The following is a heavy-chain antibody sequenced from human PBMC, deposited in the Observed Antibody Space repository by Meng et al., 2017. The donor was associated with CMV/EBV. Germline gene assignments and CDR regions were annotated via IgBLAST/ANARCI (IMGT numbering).Heavy chain of an antibody. D-gene: IGHD1-20*01. CDR1: GGTFISYA. V-gene: IGHV1-69*12. CDR3: ASVTGIGWWYFDL. Sequence: QVQVVQAGAEVKKPGALVKVSCKASGGTFISYAISWVRQAPGQGLEWMGGIIPIFGTANYAQKFQGRVTITADESTSTAYMELSSLRSEDTAVYYCASVTGIGWWYFDLWGRGTLVTVSS. CDR2: IIPIFGTA. J-gene: IGHJ2*01.